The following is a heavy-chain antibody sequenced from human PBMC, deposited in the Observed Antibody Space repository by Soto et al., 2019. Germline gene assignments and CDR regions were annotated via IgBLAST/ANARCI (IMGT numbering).Heavy chain of an antibody. CDR2: IIPFFGIT. Sequence: GASVKVSCKASGGTLSSNAFSWVRQAPGQGLEWMGGIIPFFGITRYAQKFQGRVTITADAPTNTVYMELSSLRSEDTALYYCAREDARNGAFDFWGQGTMVTVS. CDR1: GGTLSSNA. V-gene: IGHV1-69*13. CDR3: AREDARNGAFDF. D-gene: IGHD2-8*01. J-gene: IGHJ3*01.